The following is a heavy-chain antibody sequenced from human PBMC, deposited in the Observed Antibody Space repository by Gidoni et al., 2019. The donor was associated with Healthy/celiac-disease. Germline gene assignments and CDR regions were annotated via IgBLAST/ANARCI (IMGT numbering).Heavy chain of an antibody. Sequence: VQLLESGGGLVQPGVSLRLSCAASGLTFRSYALSRVRQAPGKGLAWVAAISGSGGSTYYADSVKGRFTISRDNSKNTLYLQMNSLRAEDTAVYYCAKGLDYYDSSGDMTYYFDYWGQGTLVTVSS. CDR3: AKGLDYYDSSGDMTYYFDY. CDR2: ISGSGGST. V-gene: IGHV3-23*01. D-gene: IGHD3-22*01. J-gene: IGHJ4*02. CDR1: GLTFRSYA.